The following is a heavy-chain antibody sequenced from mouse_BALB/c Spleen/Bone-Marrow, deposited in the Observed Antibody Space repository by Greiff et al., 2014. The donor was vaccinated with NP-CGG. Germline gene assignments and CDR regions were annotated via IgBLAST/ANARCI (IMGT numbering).Heavy chain of an antibody. V-gene: IGHV1-69*01. CDR1: GYTFTDYW. CDR3: ARGDWDDAY. CDR2: IDTSDSYT. Sequence: QVQLQQSGAELVMPGASVKMSYKASGYTFTDYWMHWVKQRPGQGLEWIGAIDTSDSYTSYNQKFKGKATLTVDESSSTAYMQLSSLTSEDSAVYYCARGDWDDAYWGQGTLVTVSA. D-gene: IGHD4-1*01. J-gene: IGHJ3*01.